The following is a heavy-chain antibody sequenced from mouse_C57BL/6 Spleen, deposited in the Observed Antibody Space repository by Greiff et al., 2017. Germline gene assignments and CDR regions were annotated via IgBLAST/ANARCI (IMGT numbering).Heavy chain of an antibody. D-gene: IGHD1-1*01. V-gene: IGHV5-9-1*02. Sequence: EVQVVESGEGLVKPGGSLKLSCAASGFTFSSYAMSWVRQTPEKRLEWVAYISSGGDYIYYADTVKGRFTISRDNARNTLYLQMSNLKSEDTAMYYCTRESDYYGSSYPFAYWGQGTLVTVSA. CDR2: ISSGGDYI. CDR1: GFTFSSYA. J-gene: IGHJ3*01. CDR3: TRESDYYGSSYPFAY.